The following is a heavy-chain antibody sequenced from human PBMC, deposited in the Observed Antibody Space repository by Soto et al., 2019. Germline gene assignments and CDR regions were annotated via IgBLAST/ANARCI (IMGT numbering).Heavy chain of an antibody. CDR3: ARASSTSCFDY. CDR1: GGSFSGYY. CDR2: INHSGST. D-gene: IGHD2-2*01. Sequence: QVQLQQWGAGLLKPSETLSLTCAVYGGSFSGYYWSWIRQPPGKGLEWIGEINHSGSTNYNPSLKSRVTISVDTSKNHFSLKLSSVTAADTAVYYCARASSTSCFDYWGQGTLVTVSS. V-gene: IGHV4-34*01. J-gene: IGHJ4*02.